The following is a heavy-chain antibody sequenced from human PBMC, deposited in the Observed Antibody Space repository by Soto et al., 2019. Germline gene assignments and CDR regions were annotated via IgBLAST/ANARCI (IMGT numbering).Heavy chain of an antibody. Sequence: QVQLVQSGPEVKKPGASVKVSCTASGYPFGAYYMHWLRQAPGQGLEWMGIVNPSDGQTTYAQKFQGRLTLTRDTSSSTLFMELSSLKAEDTAYYYWGRVGQQIAETFDQWGQGSLVTVAS. D-gene: IGHD2-21*01. CDR3: GRVGQQIAETFDQ. J-gene: IGHJ4*02. V-gene: IGHV1-46*01. CDR2: VNPSDGQT. CDR1: GYPFGAYY.